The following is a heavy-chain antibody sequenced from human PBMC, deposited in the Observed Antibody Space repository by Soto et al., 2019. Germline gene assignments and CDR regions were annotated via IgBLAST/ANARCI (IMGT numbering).Heavy chain of an antibody. V-gene: IGHV1-2*02. J-gene: IGHJ6*02. Sequence: ASVKVSCKASGYIFTGYDIHWVRQAPGRGREWMGWINPNSGDTEYAQNFQGRVTMTRDTPFNLVYMEMSGLMSDDTAVYYCARDARGTRGFDEMDIWGQGTTVTVSS. CDR2: INPNSGDT. D-gene: IGHD3-9*01. CDR1: GYIFTGYD. CDR3: ARDARGTRGFDEMDI.